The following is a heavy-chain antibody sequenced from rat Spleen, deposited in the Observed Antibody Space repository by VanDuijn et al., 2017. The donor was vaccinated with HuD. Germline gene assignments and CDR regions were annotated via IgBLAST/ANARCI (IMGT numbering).Heavy chain of an antibody. D-gene: IGHD1-4*01. CDR3: ARSVGFMDA. V-gene: IGHV5-31*01. CDR2: ISSNSGTI. CDR1: GFTFNNYW. J-gene: IGHJ4*01. Sequence: EVQLVESGGGLVQPGRSLKLSCVASGFTFNNYWMTWIRQAPGKGLEWVAYISSNSGTIYYADTVRGRFTISRDNAKNTLYLQLSSLRSEDTALYYCARSVGFMDAWGQGASVIVSS.